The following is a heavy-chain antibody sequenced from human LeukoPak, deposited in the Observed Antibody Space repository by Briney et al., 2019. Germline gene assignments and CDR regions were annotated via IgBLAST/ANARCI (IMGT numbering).Heavy chain of an antibody. J-gene: IGHJ4*02. D-gene: IGHD3-22*01. CDR1: GFAFSSCA. Sequence: PGGSLRLSCAASGFAFSSCAMSWVRQAPGKWLEWVSAISGSGGSTYHADSVKGRFTISRDNSKNTLYLEMNSLRAEDTAVYYCAKRYYESSGYRQFDYWGQGTLVTVSS. V-gene: IGHV3-23*01. CDR2: ISGSGGST. CDR3: AKRYYESSGYRQFDY.